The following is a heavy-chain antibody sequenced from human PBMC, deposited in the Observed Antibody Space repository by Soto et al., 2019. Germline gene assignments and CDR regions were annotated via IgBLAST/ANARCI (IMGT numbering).Heavy chain of an antibody. CDR1: GFSLSNARMG. V-gene: IGHV2-26*01. CDR3: ARFIGYCSGGSCAYYYYGMDV. D-gene: IGHD2-15*01. J-gene: IGHJ6*02. CDR2: IFSNDEK. Sequence: QVTLKESGPVLVKPTETLTLTCTVSGFSLSNARMGVSWIRQPPGKALEWLAHIFSNDEKSYSTSLKSRLTISKDTYKSQVVLTMTNMDPVDTATYYCARFIGYCSGGSCAYYYYGMDVWGQGTTVTVSS.